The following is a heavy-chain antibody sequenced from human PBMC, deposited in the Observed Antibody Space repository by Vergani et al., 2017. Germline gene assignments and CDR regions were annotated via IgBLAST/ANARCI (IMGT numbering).Heavy chain of an antibody. CDR3: ARDKFSVAYSSSELLMDV. CDR1: GGTFSSYA. J-gene: IGHJ6*02. CDR2: ITPIFGTA. Sequence: QVQLVQSGAEVKKPGSSVKVSCKASGGTFSSYAISWVRQAPGQGLEWMGGITPIFGTANYAQKFQGRVTITADKSTSTAYMELSSLRSEDTAVYYCARDKFSVAYSSSELLMDVWGQGTTVTVSS. D-gene: IGHD6-13*01. V-gene: IGHV1-69*06.